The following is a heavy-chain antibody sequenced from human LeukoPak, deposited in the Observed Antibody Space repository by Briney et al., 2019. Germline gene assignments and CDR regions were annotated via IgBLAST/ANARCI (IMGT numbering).Heavy chain of an antibody. Sequence: SETLSLTCTVSGGSISSYYWSWIRQPPGKGLEWIGYIYYTGRTSYNPSLKSRVTISVDTSKNQLSLKLTSVTAADTAVYYCARQGLGCSGSPNFDHWGQGTLVTVSS. CDR1: GGSISSYY. D-gene: IGHD3-10*02. J-gene: IGHJ4*02. CDR2: IYYTGRT. CDR3: ARQGLGCSGSPNFDH. V-gene: IGHV4-59*08.